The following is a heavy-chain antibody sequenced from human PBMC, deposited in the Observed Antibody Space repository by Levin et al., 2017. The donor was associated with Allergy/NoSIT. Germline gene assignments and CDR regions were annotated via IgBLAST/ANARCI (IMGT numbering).Heavy chain of an antibody. V-gene: IGHV3-53*01. J-gene: IGHJ2*01. CDR3: ARRGVEEPYDYIWGSYRGSYWYFDL. D-gene: IGHD3-16*02. CDR2: IYSGGST. CDR1: GFTVSSNY. Sequence: GGSLRLSCAASGFTVSSNYMSWVRQAPGKGLEWVSVIYSGGSTYYADSVKGRFTISRDNSKNTLYLQMNSLRAEDTAVYYCARRGVEEPYDYIWGSYRGSYWYFDLWGRGTLVTVSS.